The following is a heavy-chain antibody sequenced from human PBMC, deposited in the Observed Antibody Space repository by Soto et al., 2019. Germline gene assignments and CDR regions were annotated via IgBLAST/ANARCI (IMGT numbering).Heavy chain of an antibody. CDR1: GFTFSSYS. Sequence: GGSLRLSCAASGFTFSSYSMNWVRQAPGKGLEWVSYISSSSSTIYYADSVKGRFTISRDNAKNSLYLQMNSLRAEDTAVYYCARGYCSSTSCFVANWFDPWGQGTLVTVSS. CDR2: ISSSSSTI. J-gene: IGHJ5*02. V-gene: IGHV3-48*01. D-gene: IGHD2-2*01. CDR3: ARGYCSSTSCFVANWFDP.